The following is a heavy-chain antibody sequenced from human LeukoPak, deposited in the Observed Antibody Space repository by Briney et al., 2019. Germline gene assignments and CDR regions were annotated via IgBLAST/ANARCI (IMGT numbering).Heavy chain of an antibody. CDR3: ASIAAAGTSYYYMDV. D-gene: IGHD6-13*01. CDR2: INHSGST. Sequence: SETLSLTCAVYGGSFSGYYWSWIRQPPGKGLEWIGEINHSGSTNYNPSLKSRFTISVDTSKNQFSLKLSSVTAADTAVYYCASIAAAGTSYYYMDVWGKGTTVTVSS. J-gene: IGHJ6*03. V-gene: IGHV4-34*01. CDR1: GGSFSGYY.